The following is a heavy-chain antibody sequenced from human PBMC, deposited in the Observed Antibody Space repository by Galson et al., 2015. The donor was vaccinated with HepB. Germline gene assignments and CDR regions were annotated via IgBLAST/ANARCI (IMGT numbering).Heavy chain of an antibody. J-gene: IGHJ4*02. CDR1: GFTFSSYA. V-gene: IGHV3-30*04. D-gene: IGHD6-19*01. CDR3: ARDTRGGWYGNVY. CDR2: ISYDGSNK. Sequence: SLRLSCAASGFTFSSYAMHWVRQAPGKGLEWVAVISYDGSNKYYADSVKGRFTISRDNSKNTLYLQMNSLRAEDTAVYYCARDTRGGWYGNVYWGQGTLVTVSS.